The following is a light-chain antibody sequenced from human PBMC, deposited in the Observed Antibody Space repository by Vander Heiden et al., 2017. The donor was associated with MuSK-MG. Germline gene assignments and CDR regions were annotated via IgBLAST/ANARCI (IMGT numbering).Light chain of an antibody. CDR1: QRININ. CDR3: QQYNNWPPLT. J-gene: IGKJ4*01. CDR2: GAS. Sequence: EVVLTQSPATLSVSPGDTATLSCRASQRININLAWYQQKPGQGPRLLISGASSRATGIPDRFSGSGSGTEFTLTISSLQSEDFAVYYCQQYNNWPPLTFGGGTTVEIK. V-gene: IGKV3-15*01.